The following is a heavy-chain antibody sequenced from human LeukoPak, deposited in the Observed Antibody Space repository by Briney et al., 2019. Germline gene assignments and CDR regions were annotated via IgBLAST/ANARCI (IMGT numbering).Heavy chain of an antibody. Sequence: SETLSLTCTVFDGSIYSYYWSWIRQPPGKGLEWIGHVSYSGSTNYNPSLNSRVTVSVDTPKSQISLKLSSVTAADTAVYYCARSHRLYSSHWYVEYFHVWGQGTLVTVSS. J-gene: IGHJ1*01. V-gene: IGHV4-59*08. D-gene: IGHD6-19*01. CDR2: VSYSGST. CDR3: ARSHRLYSSHWYVEYFHV. CDR1: DGSIYSYY.